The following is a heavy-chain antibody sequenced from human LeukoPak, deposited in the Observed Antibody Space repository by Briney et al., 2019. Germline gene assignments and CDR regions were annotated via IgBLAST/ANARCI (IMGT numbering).Heavy chain of an antibody. V-gene: IGHV4-39*07. Sequence: SETLSLTCTVSGDSITSGSYYWAWIRQPPGRGLEWIGSTYYSGNTYYNPSLKSRVTISVDTSNNEFSLRLTSVTAADTAVYYCARDRSTVTPPQPDDIWGQGTMVTVSS. CDR3: ARDRSTVTPPQPDDI. D-gene: IGHD4-17*01. CDR1: GDSITSGSYY. CDR2: TYYSGNT. J-gene: IGHJ3*02.